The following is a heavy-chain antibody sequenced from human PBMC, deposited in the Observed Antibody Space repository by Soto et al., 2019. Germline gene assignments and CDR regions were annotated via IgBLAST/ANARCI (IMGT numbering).Heavy chain of an antibody. J-gene: IGHJ4*02. CDR1: VFTSSGHA. D-gene: IGHD6-13*01. CDR2: LSDSGGSI. Sequence: GGSLRLPGTASVFTSSGHAMTWVRQAPGKGLEWVSGLSDSGGSIYYADSVKGRFTISRDNSMNTMYLQMNTLRAEDTAIYYCAKVSSSWYAGFFDLWGQGTLVTVSS. V-gene: IGHV3-23*01. CDR3: AKVSSSWYAGFFDL.